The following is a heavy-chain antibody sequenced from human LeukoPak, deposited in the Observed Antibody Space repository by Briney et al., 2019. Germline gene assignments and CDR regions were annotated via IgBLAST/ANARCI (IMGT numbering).Heavy chain of an antibody. CDR3: ARDRCNGGTCYLSVLDY. CDR1: GFTFSSYS. J-gene: IGHJ4*02. Sequence: GGSLRLSCAASGFTFSSYSMNWVRQAPGKGLEWVAVISYDGSNKYYADSVKGRFTISRDNSKNTLYLQMNSLRAEDTAVYYCARDRCNGGTCYLSVLDYWGQGTLVTVSS. D-gene: IGHD2-15*01. CDR2: ISYDGSNK. V-gene: IGHV3-30*03.